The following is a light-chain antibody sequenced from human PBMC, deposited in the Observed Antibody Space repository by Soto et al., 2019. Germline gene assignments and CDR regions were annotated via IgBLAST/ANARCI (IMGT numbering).Light chain of an antibody. CDR3: QEYNYWHPIT. J-gene: IGKJ4*01. V-gene: IGKV3-15*01. CDR1: QNIGNK. CDR2: GAS. Sequence: IVMTQSPGTLSVSPGERATLSCRASQNIGNKVGWYQQKPGQAPRLLIYGASTRATGNPVRFSGSGSGTEFTLTITSLQSEDSTVYYCQEYNYWHPITFGGGTKVEIK.